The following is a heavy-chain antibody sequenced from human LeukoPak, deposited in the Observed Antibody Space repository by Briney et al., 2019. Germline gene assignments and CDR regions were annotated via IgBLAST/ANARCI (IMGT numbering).Heavy chain of an antibody. Sequence: ASVKVSCKASNYTFTSYGISWVRQAPGQGREWMGWISAYNGNTKYAPNLQGRFTMTTDTSTSTAYMELRGLRSDDTAVYYCARGYYYDSSGYYYDYFDYWGQGTLATVSS. CDR3: ARGYYYDSSGYYYDYFDY. CDR1: NYTFTSYG. V-gene: IGHV1-18*01. J-gene: IGHJ4*02. CDR2: ISAYNGNT. D-gene: IGHD3-22*01.